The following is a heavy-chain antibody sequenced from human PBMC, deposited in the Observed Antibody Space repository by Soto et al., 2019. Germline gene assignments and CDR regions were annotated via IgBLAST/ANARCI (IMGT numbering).Heavy chain of an antibody. J-gene: IGHJ6*02. CDR1: GYTFTGYY. Sequence: ASVKVSCKASGYTFTGYYMHWVRQAPRQGLEWMGWINPNSGGTNYAQKFQGRVTMTRDTSISTAYMELSRLRSDDTAVYYCARDDGSWTKDRVFYYYYGMDVWGQGTTVTVSS. D-gene: IGHD3-10*01. V-gene: IGHV1-2*02. CDR3: ARDDGSWTKDRVFYYYYGMDV. CDR2: INPNSGGT.